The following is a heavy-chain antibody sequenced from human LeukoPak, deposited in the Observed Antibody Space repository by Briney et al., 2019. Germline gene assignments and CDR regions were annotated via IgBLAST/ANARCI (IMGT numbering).Heavy chain of an antibody. CDR2: MNPNSGNT. Sequence: ASVKVSCKASGYTFTSYDINWVRQATGQGLEWMGWMNPNSGNTGYAQKFQGRVTITRNTSISTAYMELSSLRSEDTAVYYCAKLPTGLKWFGELPYYFDYWGQGTLVTVSS. V-gene: IGHV1-8*03. CDR1: GYTFTSYD. D-gene: IGHD3-10*01. J-gene: IGHJ4*02. CDR3: AKLPTGLKWFGELPYYFDY.